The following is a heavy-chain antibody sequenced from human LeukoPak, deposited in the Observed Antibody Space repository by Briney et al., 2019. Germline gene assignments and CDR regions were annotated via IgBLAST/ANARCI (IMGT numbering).Heavy chain of an antibody. CDR3: SRVLYSSGWVFGGYCAMDV. D-gene: IGHD6-19*01. Sequence: GGSLRLSCAASGFTFNSYSMNWVRQAPGKGLEWVSSIESSSTYIYYADSVKGRFTVSRNNAENSLYLQMNSLRAEDTAVYYCSRVLYSSGWVFGGYCAMDVWGQGTTVTVSS. V-gene: IGHV3-21*01. J-gene: IGHJ6*02. CDR1: GFTFNSYS. CDR2: IESSSTYI.